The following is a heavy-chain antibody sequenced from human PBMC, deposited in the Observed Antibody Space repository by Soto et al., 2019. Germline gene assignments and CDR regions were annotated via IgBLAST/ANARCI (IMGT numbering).Heavy chain of an antibody. Sequence: QVQLQESGPGLVKPSQTLSLTCTVSGGSITSGGYYWSWIGQHPGKGLEYIGYIYYSGSTYYNPSLKSRVTISVDTSKKKFSLNLSSVTAADTAVYYCAREVIATRGFDPWGQGTLVTVSS. V-gene: IGHV4-31*03. D-gene: IGHD6-13*01. CDR2: IYYSGST. CDR1: GGSITSGGYY. J-gene: IGHJ5*02. CDR3: AREVIATRGFDP.